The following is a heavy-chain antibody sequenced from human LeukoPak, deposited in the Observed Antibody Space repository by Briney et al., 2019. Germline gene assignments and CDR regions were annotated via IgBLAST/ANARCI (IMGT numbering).Heavy chain of an antibody. D-gene: IGHD6-19*01. CDR2: INHSGSN. CDR3: ARDARAGAFDI. V-gene: IGHV4-34*01. CDR1: GGSFSGYY. Sequence: SETLSLTCAVYGGSFSGYYWSWIRQPPGKGLEWIGEINHSGSNNYNPSLKSRVTISVDTSKNQFSLKLSSVTAADTAVYYCARDARAGAFDIWGQGTMVTVSS. J-gene: IGHJ3*02.